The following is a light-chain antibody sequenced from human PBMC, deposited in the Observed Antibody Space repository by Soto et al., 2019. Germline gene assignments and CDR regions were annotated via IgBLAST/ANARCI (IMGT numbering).Light chain of an antibody. Sequence: EIVLTQSPGTLSLSPGERATLSCRASQSVSSHYLAWYQQKRGPAPRLLIYGASSRATGIPTRFSGSGSGTDFTLTISRLEPEDFAVYYCQQYDTSPRTFGQGTKVEI. CDR3: QQYDTSPRT. CDR2: GAS. V-gene: IGKV3-20*01. CDR1: QSVSSHY. J-gene: IGKJ1*01.